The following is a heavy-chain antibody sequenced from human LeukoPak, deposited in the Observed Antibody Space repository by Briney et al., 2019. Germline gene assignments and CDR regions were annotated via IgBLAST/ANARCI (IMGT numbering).Heavy chain of an antibody. D-gene: IGHD3-10*01. Sequence: GGSLRLSCAAPGFTVSSNYMSWVRQAPGKGLEWVSVIYSGGSTYYADSVKGRFTISRDNSKNTLYLQMNSLRAEDTAVYYCAKDLGWFGGLDYWGQGTLVTVSS. J-gene: IGHJ4*02. CDR1: GFTVSSNY. CDR3: AKDLGWFGGLDY. CDR2: IYSGGST. V-gene: IGHV3-53*01.